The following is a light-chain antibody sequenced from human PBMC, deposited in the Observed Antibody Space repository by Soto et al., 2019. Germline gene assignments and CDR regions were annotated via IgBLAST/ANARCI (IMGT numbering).Light chain of an antibody. CDR2: SVS. V-gene: IGKV2-30*02. Sequence: DVVLTQSPLSLPVTLGQPASISCRSSQSLVHGDGNTYFNWFHQRPGQAPRRLIYSVSERDSGFPDRFSGSGSGTDFTLKISSVEDEDVGLYYCMQGTHWPRTFGHGTTLEIQ. CDR1: QSLVHGDGNTY. CDR3: MQGTHWPRT. J-gene: IGKJ2*01.